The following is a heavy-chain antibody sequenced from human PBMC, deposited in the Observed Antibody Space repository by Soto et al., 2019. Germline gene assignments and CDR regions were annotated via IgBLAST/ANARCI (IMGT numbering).Heavy chain of an antibody. CDR2: ILYSGST. D-gene: IGHD2-21*02. J-gene: IGHJ4*02. CDR1: GGYISDYY. CDR3: ACGDDWGRFDY. V-gene: IGHV4-59*01. Sequence: QVQLQESGPGLVKPSETLSLTCTVPGGYISDYYLSWIRQSPGKGLEWIGYILYSGSTNYDPSLKVRVTIAVYTSKNPFSRKLRSVTAADAAVYYCACGDDWGRFDYWGRGTLVTVSS.